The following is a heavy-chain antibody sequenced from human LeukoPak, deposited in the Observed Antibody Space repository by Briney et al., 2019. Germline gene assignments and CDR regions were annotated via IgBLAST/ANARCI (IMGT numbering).Heavy chain of an antibody. CDR2: IKQDGSEK. D-gene: IGHD3-22*01. Sequence: GGTLRLSCAASGFTFSSSGMSWVRQAPGKGLEWVANIKQDGSEKDYVDSVKGRFTISRDNAKNSLYLQMNSLTAEDTAVYFCARHRLHRIYYDTTGYYHDACDIWGQGTMVTVSS. J-gene: IGHJ3*02. CDR1: GFTFSSSG. V-gene: IGHV3-7*03. CDR3: ARHRLHRIYYDTTGYYHDACDI.